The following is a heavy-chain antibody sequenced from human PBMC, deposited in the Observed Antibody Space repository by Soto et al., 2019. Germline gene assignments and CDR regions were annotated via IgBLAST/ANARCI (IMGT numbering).Heavy chain of an antibody. CDR3: PRGDRGGSGSPASYYYSGLDV. CDR2: VSTRGDIT. D-gene: IGHD3-10*01. Sequence: EVQLLESGGDLVQPGGSLRLSCAASGLNFNDYAMTWVRQAPGKGLEWVSSVSTRGDITYYSDSVKGRFTISRDNSKNTLFLHMNSLRAEHTAPCYCPRGDRGGSGSPASYYYSGLDVWGQGTTVTVSS. CDR1: GLNFNDYA. J-gene: IGHJ6*02. V-gene: IGHV3-23*01.